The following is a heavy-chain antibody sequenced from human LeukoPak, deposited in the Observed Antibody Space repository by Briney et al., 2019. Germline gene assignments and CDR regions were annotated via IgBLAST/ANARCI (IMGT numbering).Heavy chain of an antibody. V-gene: IGHV1-2*02. Sequence: ASVKVSCKASGYTFTGYYMHWVRQAPGQGLEWMGWINPNSGGTNYAQKFQGRVTMTRDTSISTAYMELSRLRSDDTAVYYCAREKNYYYYMDVWGKGTTVTISS. J-gene: IGHJ6*03. CDR1: GYTFTGYY. CDR2: INPNSGGT. CDR3: AREKNYYYYMDV.